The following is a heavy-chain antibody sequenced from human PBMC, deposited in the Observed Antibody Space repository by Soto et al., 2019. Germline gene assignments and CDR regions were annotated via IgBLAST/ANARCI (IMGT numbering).Heavy chain of an antibody. D-gene: IGHD3-3*01. V-gene: IGHV5-51*01. Sequence: PGESLKISCKGSGYSFTSYWIGWVRQMPGKGLEWIGIIYPGDSDTRYSPSFQGQVTISADKSISTAYLQWSSLKASDTAMYYCARIYAPENYDFWSGFDYWGQGTLVTVSS. J-gene: IGHJ4*02. CDR1: GYSFTSYW. CDR2: IYPGDSDT. CDR3: ARIYAPENYDFWSGFDY.